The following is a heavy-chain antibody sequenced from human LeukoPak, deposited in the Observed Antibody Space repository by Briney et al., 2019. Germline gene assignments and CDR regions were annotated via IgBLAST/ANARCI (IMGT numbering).Heavy chain of an antibody. V-gene: IGHV3-48*03. J-gene: IGHJ4*02. CDR3: ARGPRDPTEYCSRGTCSPTYDV. CDR1: GFTFSDYE. Sequence: PGGSLRLSCAASGFTFSDYEMNWVRQAPGKGLEWVSYISSSGRRIYYADSVKGRFTISRDNAKNSLYLQMNSLIADDTAIYYCARGPRDPTEYCSRGTCSPTYDVWGQGALVTVSS. CDR2: ISSSGRRI. D-gene: IGHD2-15*01.